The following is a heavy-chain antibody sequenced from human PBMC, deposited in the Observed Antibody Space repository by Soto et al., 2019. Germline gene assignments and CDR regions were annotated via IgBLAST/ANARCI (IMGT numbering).Heavy chain of an antibody. D-gene: IGHD6-19*01. J-gene: IGHJ5*02. CDR1: GGSISSSSYY. CDR3: ASYSSGWLPSRNWFDP. CDR2: IYYSGST. V-gene: IGHV4-39*01. Sequence: SETLSLTCTVSGGSISSSSYYWGWIRQPPGKGLEWIGSIYYSGSTYYNPSLKSRVTISVDTSKNQFSLKLSSVTAADTAVYYCASYSSGWLPSRNWFDPWGQGTLVTVSS.